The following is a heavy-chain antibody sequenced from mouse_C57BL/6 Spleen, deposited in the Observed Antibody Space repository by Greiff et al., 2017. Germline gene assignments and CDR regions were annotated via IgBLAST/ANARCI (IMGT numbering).Heavy chain of an antibody. CDR2: ISSGSSTI. J-gene: IGHJ4*01. D-gene: IGHD1-1*01. Sequence: EVKLVESGGGLVKPGGSLKLSCAASGFTFSDYGMHWVRQAPEKGLEWVAYISSGSSTIYYADTVKGLFTISRDNAKNTLFLQMTSLRSEDTAMYYCARKSSLYYAMDYWGQGTSVTVSS. V-gene: IGHV5-17*01. CDR1: GFTFSDYG. CDR3: ARKSSLYYAMDY.